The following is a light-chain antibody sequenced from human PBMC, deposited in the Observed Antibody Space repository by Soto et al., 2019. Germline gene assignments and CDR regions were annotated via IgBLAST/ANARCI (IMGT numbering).Light chain of an antibody. Sequence: EIVMTHSPATLFVSPGERATLSCRASQSVSSNLAWYQKKPGQAPRLLIYGASTRATGIPARFRGSGSGTEFTLTISSLQSEDFAVYYCQQYNNWPVTFGQGTRLEIK. CDR1: QSVSSN. CDR3: QQYNNWPVT. V-gene: IGKV3-15*01. CDR2: GAS. J-gene: IGKJ5*01.